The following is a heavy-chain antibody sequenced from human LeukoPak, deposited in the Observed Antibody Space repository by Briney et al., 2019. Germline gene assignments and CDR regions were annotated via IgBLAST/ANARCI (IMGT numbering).Heavy chain of an antibody. CDR1: GGSFSGYY. CDR2: INHSGST. V-gene: IGHV4-34*01. D-gene: IGHD2-2*01. Sequence: SETLSLTCAVYGGSFSGYYWSWIRQPPGKGLEWIGEINHSGSTNYNPSLKSRVTISVDTSKNQFSLKLSSVTAADTAVYYCARTVGYCSSTSCPRAVFDYWGQGTLVTVSS. CDR3: ARTVGYCSSTSCPRAVFDY. J-gene: IGHJ4*02.